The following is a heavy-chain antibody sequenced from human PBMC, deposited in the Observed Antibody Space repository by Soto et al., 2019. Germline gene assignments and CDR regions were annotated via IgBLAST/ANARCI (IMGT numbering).Heavy chain of an antibody. J-gene: IGHJ4*02. V-gene: IGHV4-59*01. D-gene: IGHD6-13*01. CDR3: AKYSSSWYVDY. Sequence: PSETLSLTCTVSGGSISSYYWSWIRQPPGKGLEWIGYIYYSGSTNYNPSLKSRVTISVDTSKNQFSLKLSSVTAADTAVYYCAKYSSSWYVDYWGQGTLVPVYS. CDR2: IYYSGST. CDR1: GGSISSYY.